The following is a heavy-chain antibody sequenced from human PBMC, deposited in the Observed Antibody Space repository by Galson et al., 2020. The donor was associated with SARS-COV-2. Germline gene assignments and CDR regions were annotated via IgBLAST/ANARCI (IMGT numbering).Heavy chain of an antibody. CDR3: AKEEWVCGGDCYRLFYYYYYGMDV. Sequence: QAGGSLRLSCAASGFTFSSYAMSWVRQAPGKGLEWVSAISGSGGSTYYADSVKGRFTISRDNSKNTLYLQMNSLRAEDTAVYYCAKEEWVCGGDCYRLFYYYYYGMDVWGQGTTVTVSS. J-gene: IGHJ6*02. D-gene: IGHD2-21*02. V-gene: IGHV3-23*01. CDR1: GFTFSSYA. CDR2: ISGSGGST.